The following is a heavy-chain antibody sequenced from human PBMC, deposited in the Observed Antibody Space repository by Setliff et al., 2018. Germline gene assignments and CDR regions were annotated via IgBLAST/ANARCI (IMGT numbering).Heavy chain of an antibody. D-gene: IGHD3-3*01. Sequence: PSETLSLTCTVSGGSISSSRYYWGWIRQPPGKGLEWIGSIYYSGSTYYNPSLKSRVTISVDTSKNQFSLKLSSVTAADTAVYYCARVSGMGSPPVNFGVVTPGYFEYWGQGNPVTVSS. J-gene: IGHJ4*02. CDR1: GGSISSSRYY. V-gene: IGHV4-39*07. CDR2: IYYSGST. CDR3: ARVSGMGSPPVNFGVVTPGYFEY.